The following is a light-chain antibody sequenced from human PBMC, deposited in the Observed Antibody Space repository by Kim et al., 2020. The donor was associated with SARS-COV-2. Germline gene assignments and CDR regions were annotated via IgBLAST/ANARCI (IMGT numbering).Light chain of an antibody. CDR3: QQYGSSPPFT. CDR1: QSVSSNY. Sequence: SPGESATLSCRASQSVSSNYLAWYQQRPGQAPRLLIYGTSTRATDIPDRFSGSGSGTDFTLTISRLEPEDFAVYYCQQYGSSPPFTFGQGTKLEIK. J-gene: IGKJ2*01. CDR2: GTS. V-gene: IGKV3-20*01.